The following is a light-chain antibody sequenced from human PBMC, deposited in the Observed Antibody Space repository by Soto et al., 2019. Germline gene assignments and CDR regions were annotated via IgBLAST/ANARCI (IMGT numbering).Light chain of an antibody. J-gene: IGKJ5*01. CDR2: GAS. CDR1: QSVSSN. Sequence: EIVMTQSPATLSVSPGERATLSCRASQSVSSNLAWYQQKPGQAPRLLXXGASTRATGIPARFSGSGSGTEFTLTISSLQSEDFAVYYGQQYNNWPSVITFGQGTRLEIK. V-gene: IGKV3-15*01. CDR3: QQYNNWPSVIT.